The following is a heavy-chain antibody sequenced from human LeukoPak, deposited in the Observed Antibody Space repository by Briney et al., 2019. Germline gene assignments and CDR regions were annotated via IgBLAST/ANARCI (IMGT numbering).Heavy chain of an antibody. Sequence: GGSLRLSCAASGFTFSSYSMNWVRQAPGKGLEWVSSISSSSSYIYYADSVKGRFTISRDNAKNSLYLQMNSLRAEDTAVYYCARDGRLGYCSSTSCYIAAFDIWGQGTMVTVSS. CDR1: GFTFSSYS. CDR2: ISSSSSYI. D-gene: IGHD2-2*02. V-gene: IGHV3-21*01. CDR3: ARDGRLGYCSSTSCYIAAFDI. J-gene: IGHJ3*02.